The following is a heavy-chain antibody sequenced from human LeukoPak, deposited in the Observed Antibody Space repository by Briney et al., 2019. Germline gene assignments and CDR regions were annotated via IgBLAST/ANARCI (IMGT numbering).Heavy chain of an antibody. CDR3: AKSPGVTTIFGVVTYYFDY. CDR2: ISGSGGST. J-gene: IGHJ4*02. V-gene: IGHV3-23*01. D-gene: IGHD3-3*01. Sequence: GGSLRLSCAASGFTFSSYAMSWVRQAPGKGLEWVSAISGSGGSTYYADSVKGRFTISRDNSKNTLYLRMNSLRAEDTAVYYCAKSPGVTTIFGVVTYYFDYWGQGTLVTVSS. CDR1: GFTFSSYA.